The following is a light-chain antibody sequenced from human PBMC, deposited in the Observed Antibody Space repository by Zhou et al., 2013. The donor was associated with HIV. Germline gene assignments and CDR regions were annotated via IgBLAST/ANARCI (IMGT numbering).Light chain of an antibody. Sequence: EIVLTQSPGTLSLSPGERATLSCRASQIFSGNYLAWYQQKPTQAPRLLIFGASKRATGIPDRFSGSGSGTDFTLTISSLEPEDFAVYYCQQYGTSPYTFGRGTKLEIK. J-gene: IGKJ2*01. CDR2: GAS. CDR1: QIFSGNY. V-gene: IGKV3-20*01. CDR3: QQYGTSPYT.